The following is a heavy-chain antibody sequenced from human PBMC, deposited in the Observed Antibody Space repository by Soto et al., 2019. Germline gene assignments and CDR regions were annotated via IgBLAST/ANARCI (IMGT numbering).Heavy chain of an antibody. Sequence: QVQLAESGGGVVQPGGSLRLSCAASGFTFSNHGIHWVRQAPGKGLEWVAVIWYDGSREHYADSVEGRFTISRDDSKSTLYLQMNSLRVEDTAVYYCARDLSYYSDDCWGQGTLVTVSS. CDR2: IWYDGSRE. J-gene: IGHJ4*02. D-gene: IGHD1-26*01. V-gene: IGHV3-33*01. CDR3: ARDLSYYSDDC. CDR1: GFTFSNHG.